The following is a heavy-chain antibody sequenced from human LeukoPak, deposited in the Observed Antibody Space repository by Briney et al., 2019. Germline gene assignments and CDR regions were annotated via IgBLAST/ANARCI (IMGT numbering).Heavy chain of an antibody. Sequence: SETLSLTCTVSGGSISSSSYYWGWIRQPPGKGLEWIGSFYYSGSTYYNPSLKSRVTISVDTSKNQFSLKLSSVTAADTAVYYCARKSLIVGADFDYWGQGTLVTVSS. CDR1: GGSISSSSYY. V-gene: IGHV4-39*07. J-gene: IGHJ4*02. CDR3: ARKSLIVGADFDY. CDR2: FYYSGST. D-gene: IGHD1-26*01.